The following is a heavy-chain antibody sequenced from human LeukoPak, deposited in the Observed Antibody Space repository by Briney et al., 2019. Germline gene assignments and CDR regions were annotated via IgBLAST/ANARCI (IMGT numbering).Heavy chain of an antibody. J-gene: IGHJ4*02. CDR1: GFTFSIYS. V-gene: IGHV3-21*01. Sequence: GGSLRLSCAASGFTFSIYSMNWVRQAPGKGLEWVSSISSSSSYIYYADSVKGRFTITRDNAKNSLYLQMNSLRAEDTAVYYCARGGKAIVVVPAARVYYFDYWGQGTLVTVSS. CDR3: ARGGKAIVVVPAARVYYFDY. CDR2: ISSSSSYI. D-gene: IGHD2-2*01.